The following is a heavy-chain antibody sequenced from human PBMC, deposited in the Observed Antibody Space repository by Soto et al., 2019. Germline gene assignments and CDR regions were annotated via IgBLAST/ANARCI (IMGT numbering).Heavy chain of an antibody. CDR1: GGSILDSTYY. Sequence: QLLLQESGPGLVKPSETLSLTCTVSGGSILDSTYYWAWIRQSPGKGLELIGTIFYSGGTFYTPSPKSRNPMAVDTSNKQFSLQLSSVTAADSAVYYCERQASGYYYGWFDPWGQGTLVTVSS. J-gene: IGHJ5*02. CDR3: ERQASGYYYGWFDP. CDR2: IFYSGGT. D-gene: IGHD3-22*01. V-gene: IGHV4-39*01.